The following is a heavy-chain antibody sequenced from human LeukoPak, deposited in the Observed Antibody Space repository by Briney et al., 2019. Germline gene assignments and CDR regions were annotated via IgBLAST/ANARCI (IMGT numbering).Heavy chain of an antibody. V-gene: IGHV3-53*01. CDR2: IYSGGST. Sequence: GGSLRLSCAASGFIVSSNYMSWVRQAPGKGLEWVSVIYSGGSTYYADSVKGRFTISRDNSKNTLYLQMNSLRAEDTAVYYCASKMYGSGSYYYGMDVWGKGTTVTVSS. CDR3: ASKMYGSGSYYYGMDV. D-gene: IGHD3-10*01. J-gene: IGHJ6*04. CDR1: GFIVSSNY.